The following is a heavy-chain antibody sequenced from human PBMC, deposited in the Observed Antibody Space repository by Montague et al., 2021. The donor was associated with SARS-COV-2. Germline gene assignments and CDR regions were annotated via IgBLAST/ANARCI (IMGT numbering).Heavy chain of an antibody. CDR1: GGSISSSSYY. V-gene: IGHV4-39*01. J-gene: IGHJ4*02. CDR2: IYYSGST. Sequence: SXTLSLTCTVSGGSISSSSYYWGWIRQPPGKGLEWIGSIYYSGSTYYNPSLKSRVTISVDTSKNQFSLKLSSVTAADTAVYYCARQGRDGYNTYYFDYWGQGTLVTVSS. CDR3: ARQGRDGYNTYYFDY. D-gene: IGHD5-24*01.